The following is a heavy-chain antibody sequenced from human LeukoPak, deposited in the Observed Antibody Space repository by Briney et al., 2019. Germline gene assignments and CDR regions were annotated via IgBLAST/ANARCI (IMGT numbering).Heavy chain of an antibody. CDR1: GGSISSYY. CDR2: IYTSGST. D-gene: IGHD3-3*01. Sequence: SETLSLTCTVSGGSISSYYWSWIRQPAGKGLEWIGRIYTSGSTNYNPSLKSRVTMSVDTSKNQFSLKLSSVTAADTAVYYCAREGVVITYYSYYYMDVWGKGTTVTVSS. V-gene: IGHV4-4*07. J-gene: IGHJ6*03. CDR3: AREGVVITYYSYYYMDV.